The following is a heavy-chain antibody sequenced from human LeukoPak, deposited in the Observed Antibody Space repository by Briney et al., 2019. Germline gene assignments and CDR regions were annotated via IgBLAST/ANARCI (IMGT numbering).Heavy chain of an antibody. CDR3: ARAGYDSSGSYIATFDY. V-gene: IGHV3-74*01. CDR2: INTDGSST. J-gene: IGHJ4*02. CDR1: GFTFSSYW. D-gene: IGHD3-22*01. Sequence: GGSLRLSCGASGFTFSSYWWFWVRQAPGKGLVWVSRINTDGSSTTHADSVKGRFTISRDNAKNTLYLQMNSLRAEDTAVYYCARAGYDSSGSYIATFDYWGQGTLVTVSS.